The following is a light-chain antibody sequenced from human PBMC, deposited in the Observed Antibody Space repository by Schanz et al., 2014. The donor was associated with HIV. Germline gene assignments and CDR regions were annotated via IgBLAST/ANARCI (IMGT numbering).Light chain of an antibody. V-gene: IGLV1-51*01. CDR1: SSNIGNNY. CDR3: ATWDRTLSAVV. CDR2: GTH. Sequence: QSVLTQPPSVSAAPGQKVTISCSGSSSNIGNNYVSWYQQFPGTAPKLLIYGTHDRLSEIPDRFSGSKTGTSATLAIVGLQTGDEADYYCATWDRTLSAVVFGGGTKLTVL. J-gene: IGLJ2*01.